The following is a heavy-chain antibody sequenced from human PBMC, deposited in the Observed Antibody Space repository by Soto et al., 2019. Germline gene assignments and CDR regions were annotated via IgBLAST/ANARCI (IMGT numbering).Heavy chain of an antibody. CDR1: GFTFSSYG. CDR3: ARVELRYYGMDV. V-gene: IGHV3-33*01. D-gene: IGHD1-7*01. Sequence: GGSLRLSCAASGFTFSSYGMHWVRQAPGKGLEWVAVIWYDGSNKYYVDSVKGRFTISRDNSKNTLYLQMNSLRAEDTAVYYCARVELRYYGMDVWGQGTTVTVSS. J-gene: IGHJ6*02. CDR2: IWYDGSNK.